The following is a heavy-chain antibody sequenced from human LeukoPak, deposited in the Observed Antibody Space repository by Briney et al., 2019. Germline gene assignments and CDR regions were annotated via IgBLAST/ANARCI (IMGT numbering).Heavy chain of an antibody. Sequence: GGSLRLSCAASGFTLSSYAMSWVRQAPGKGLEWVSAISGSGGSTYYADSVKGRFTISRDNSKNTLYLQMNSLRAEDTAVYYCAKEVDSSDWYGYYCGMDVWGQGTTVTVSS. V-gene: IGHV3-23*01. CDR2: ISGSGGST. CDR3: AKEVDSSDWYGYYCGMDV. D-gene: IGHD6-19*01. J-gene: IGHJ6*02. CDR1: GFTLSSYA.